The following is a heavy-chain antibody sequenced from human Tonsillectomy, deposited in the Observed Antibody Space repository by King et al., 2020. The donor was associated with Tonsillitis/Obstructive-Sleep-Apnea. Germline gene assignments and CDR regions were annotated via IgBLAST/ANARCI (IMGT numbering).Heavy chain of an antibody. Sequence: TLKESGPVLVKPPETLTLTCTVSGFSLSNARLGVSWIRQPPGKALEWLAHIFSNDEKSYSTSLKSRLTISKDTSKSQVVLTMTNMDPVDTATYYCAPIVSGYDLVYFDYWGQGTLVTVSS. CDR3: APIVSGYDLVYFDY. V-gene: IGHV2-26*01. CDR1: GFSLSNARLG. CDR2: IFSNDEK. J-gene: IGHJ4*02. D-gene: IGHD5-12*01.